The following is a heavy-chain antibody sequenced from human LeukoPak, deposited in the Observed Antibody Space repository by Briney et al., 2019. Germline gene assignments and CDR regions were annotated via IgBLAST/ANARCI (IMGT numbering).Heavy chain of an antibody. Sequence: GGSLRLSCAASGFTFSSYSMNWVRQAPGKGLEWVSSISSSSSYIYYADSVKGRFTISRDNAKNSLYLQMNSLRAEDTAVYYCARDALIYCSGGSCYDYYYGMDVWGQGTTVTVSS. CDR3: ARDALIYCSGGSCYDYYYGMDV. CDR1: GFTFSSYS. CDR2: ISSSSSYI. J-gene: IGHJ6*02. D-gene: IGHD2-15*01. V-gene: IGHV3-21*01.